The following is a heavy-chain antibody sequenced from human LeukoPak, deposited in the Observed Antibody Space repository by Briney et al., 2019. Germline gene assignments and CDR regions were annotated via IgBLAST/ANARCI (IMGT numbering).Heavy chain of an antibody. CDR3: ASRVATGTTSYYYYYMDV. CDR2: IYTSGKT. Sequence: SETLSLTCTVSGGSIYSYYWSWIRQPPGKGLEYIGYIYTSGKTNYNPSLKSRVTISADTSKNQFSLKLSSVTAADTAVYYCASRVATGTTSYYYYYMDVWGKGTTVTVSS. J-gene: IGHJ6*03. CDR1: GGSIYSYY. V-gene: IGHV4-4*09. D-gene: IGHD1-7*01.